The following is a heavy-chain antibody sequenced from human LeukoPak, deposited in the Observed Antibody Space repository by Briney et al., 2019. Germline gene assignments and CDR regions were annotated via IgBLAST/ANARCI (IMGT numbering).Heavy chain of an antibody. CDR2: IYYSGST. Sequence: SETLSLTCTVSGGSISSYYWSWIRQPPGKGLEWIGYIYYSGSTNYNPSLKSRVTISVDTSKNQFSLKLSSVTAADTAVYYCARHVSSSGWSYNWFDPWGQGTLVTVSS. V-gene: IGHV4-59*08. J-gene: IGHJ5*02. CDR1: GGSISSYY. D-gene: IGHD6-19*01. CDR3: ARHVSSSGWSYNWFDP.